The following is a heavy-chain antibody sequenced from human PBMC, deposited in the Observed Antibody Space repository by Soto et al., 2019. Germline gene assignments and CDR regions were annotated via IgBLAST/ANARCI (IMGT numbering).Heavy chain of an antibody. D-gene: IGHD2-15*01. CDR3: ARMFHCSGGTCPFDS. V-gene: IGHV2-70*04. Sequence: SCPTLVNPTHPRTLTCTFSGFSLSTSGKRVSWIRQPPGKALEWLARIDLDDDKFYNTSLKTRLTISKDSSKNQVVLTMTNMDPVDTATYYCARMFHCSGGTCPFDSWGQGALVTVSS. J-gene: IGHJ4*02. CDR1: GFSLSTSGKR. CDR2: IDLDDDK.